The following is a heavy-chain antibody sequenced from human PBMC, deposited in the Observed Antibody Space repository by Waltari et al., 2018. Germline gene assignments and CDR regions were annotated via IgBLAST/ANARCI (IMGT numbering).Heavy chain of an antibody. Sequence: QVHLQESGPRLVKPSETLSLTCPVSGFSITSGYYWGWIRQTPGKGLEWIGNLYNSGRPHYNRSLRSRVTISLDTSKNQFSLKVISVTAADTAVYYCARLRNGYYYIDFWGQGTLVTVSP. J-gene: IGHJ4*02. CDR3: ARLRNGYYYIDF. CDR2: LYNSGRP. CDR1: GFSITSGYY. D-gene: IGHD5-18*01. V-gene: IGHV4-38-2*01.